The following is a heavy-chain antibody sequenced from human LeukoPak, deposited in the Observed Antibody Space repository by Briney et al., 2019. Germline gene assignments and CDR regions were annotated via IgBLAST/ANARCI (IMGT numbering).Heavy chain of an antibody. CDR3: ARALGYQPPFDY. CDR2: INHSGST. CDR1: GGSFSGYY. Sequence: PSGTLSLTCAVYGGSFSGYYWSWIRQPPGKGLEWIGEINHSGSTNYNPSLKSRVTIPVDTSKNQFSLKLSSVTAADTAVYYCARALGYQPPFDYWGQGTLVTVSS. J-gene: IGHJ4*02. D-gene: IGHD2-2*01. V-gene: IGHV4-34*01.